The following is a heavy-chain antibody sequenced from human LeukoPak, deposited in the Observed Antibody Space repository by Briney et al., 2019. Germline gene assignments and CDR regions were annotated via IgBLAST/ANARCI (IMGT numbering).Heavy chain of an antibody. Sequence: GGSLRLSCAASGFTFSNYGMHWVRQAPGKGLEWVAVLWYDGSNKYYADSVKGRFTISRDNSKNTLYLQMNSLGAEDTAVYYCAKTKFLHGWGTDYWGQGTLVTVSS. CDR3: AKTKFLHGWGTDY. D-gene: IGHD3-16*01. CDR1: GFTFSNYG. J-gene: IGHJ4*02. V-gene: IGHV3-33*06. CDR2: LWYDGSNK.